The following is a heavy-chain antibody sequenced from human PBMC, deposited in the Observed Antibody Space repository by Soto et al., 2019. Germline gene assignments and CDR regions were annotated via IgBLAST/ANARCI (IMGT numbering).Heavy chain of an antibody. D-gene: IGHD4-17*01. CDR1: GYTFTSYG. CDR3: ARVGDYGDYVIARMDV. V-gene: IGHV1-18*01. Sequence: ASVKVSCQASGYTFTSYGISWVRQAPGQGLEWLGWISAYNGNTNYAQKLPGRVTMTHDTSTSTAYMELRSLRSDDPAVYYCARVGDYGDYVIARMDVWGQGTTVTVSS. J-gene: IGHJ6*02. CDR2: ISAYNGNT.